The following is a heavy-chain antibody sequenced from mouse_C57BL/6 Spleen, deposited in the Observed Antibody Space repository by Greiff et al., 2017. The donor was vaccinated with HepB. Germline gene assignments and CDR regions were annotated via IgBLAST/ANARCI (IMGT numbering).Heavy chain of an antibody. CDR2: IYPRSGNT. V-gene: IGHV1-81*01. J-gene: IGHJ2*01. CDR3: ARLLESSYEGYYFDY. D-gene: IGHD1-1*01. CDR1: GYTFTSYG. Sequence: QVQLQQSGAELARPGASVKLSCKASGYTFTSYGISWVKQRTGQGLEWIGEIYPRSGNTYYNEKFKGKATLTADNASSTAYMELRSLTSEDSAVYFCARLLESSYEGYYFDYWGQGTTLTVSS.